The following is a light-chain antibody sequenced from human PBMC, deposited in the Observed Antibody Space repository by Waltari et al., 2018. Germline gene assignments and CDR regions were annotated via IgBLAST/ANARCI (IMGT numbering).Light chain of an antibody. J-gene: IGKJ1*01. Sequence: EIVMTQSPATLSVFPGERATRSCRASQSIRSNLAWYQLKPGQAPRLLIYGASTGATGIPARFSGSGSGTEFTLTISSLQSEDFAVYFCQQYDNWLGTFGQGTKVEIK. V-gene: IGKV3-15*01. CDR1: QSIRSN. CDR2: GAS. CDR3: QQYDNWLGT.